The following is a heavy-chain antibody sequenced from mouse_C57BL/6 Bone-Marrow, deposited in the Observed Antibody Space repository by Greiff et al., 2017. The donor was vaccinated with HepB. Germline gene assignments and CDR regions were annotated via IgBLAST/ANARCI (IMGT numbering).Heavy chain of an antibody. Sequence: QVTLKESGAELARPGASVKLSCKASGYTFTSYGISWVKQRTGQGLEWIGEIYPRSGNTYYNEKFKGKATLTADKSSSTAYMELRSLTSEDSAVYFCARYDYDRYFDVWGTGTTVTVSS. D-gene: IGHD2-4*01. CDR2: IYPRSGNT. CDR3: ARYDYDRYFDV. J-gene: IGHJ1*03. CDR1: GYTFTSYG. V-gene: IGHV1-81*01.